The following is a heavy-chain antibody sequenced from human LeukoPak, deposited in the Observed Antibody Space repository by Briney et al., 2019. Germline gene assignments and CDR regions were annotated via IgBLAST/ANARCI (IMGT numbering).Heavy chain of an antibody. CDR1: GSTFDDYA. CDR2: ISWNSGSI. Sequence: GGSLRLSCAASGSTFDDYAMHWVRQAPGKGLEWVSGISWNSGSIGYADSVKGRFTISRDNAKNSLYLQMNSLRAEDMALYYCAKDNCSGGSCSFDYWGQGTLVTVSS. V-gene: IGHV3-9*03. D-gene: IGHD2-15*01. CDR3: AKDNCSGGSCSFDY. J-gene: IGHJ4*02.